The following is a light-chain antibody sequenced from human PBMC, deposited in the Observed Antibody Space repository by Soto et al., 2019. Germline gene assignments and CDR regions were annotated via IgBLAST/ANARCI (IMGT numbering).Light chain of an antibody. CDR1: QDISNY. CDR3: QQYDNLPFT. V-gene: IGKV1-33*01. Sequence: DIQMTQSPSFLSASVGDRVTITCQASQDISNYLNWYQQKPGKAPKLLIYDASNLETGVPSRFSGSGSGTDFTFNISSPQPEDIATYYCQQYDNLPFTFGPGTKVDIK. CDR2: DAS. J-gene: IGKJ3*01.